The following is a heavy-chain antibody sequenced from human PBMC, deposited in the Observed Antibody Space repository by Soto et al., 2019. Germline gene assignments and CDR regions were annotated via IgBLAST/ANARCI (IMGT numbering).Heavy chain of an antibody. CDR3: ARDLLLPPYDFWSGYWNAYFDY. D-gene: IGHD3-3*01. Sequence: EVQLVESGGGLVQPGGSLRLSCAASGFTFSSYWMSWVRQAPGKGLEWVANIKQDGSEKYYVDSVKGRFTISRDSAKNSLYLQMNSLRAEDTAVYYCARDLLLPPYDFWSGYWNAYFDYWGQGTLVTVSS. CDR2: IKQDGSEK. V-gene: IGHV3-7*05. J-gene: IGHJ4*02. CDR1: GFTFSSYW.